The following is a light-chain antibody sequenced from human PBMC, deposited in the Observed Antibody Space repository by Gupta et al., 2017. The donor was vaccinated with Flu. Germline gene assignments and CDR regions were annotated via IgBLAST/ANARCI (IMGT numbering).Light chain of an antibody. J-gene: IGKJ2*01. V-gene: IGKV4-1*01. Sequence: DIALTQSPYSLSVSLGERATINCKSSQSGSYSSEDTKELSWYKHKPGQPPKLLIYWASTREGGLKGRFGGSRYRTYLTVAGGRRQKVELAIYFIQQGKSTQRYIFGQGTKLEIK. CDR1: QSGSYSSEDTKE. CDR3: QQGKSTQRYI. CDR2: WAS.